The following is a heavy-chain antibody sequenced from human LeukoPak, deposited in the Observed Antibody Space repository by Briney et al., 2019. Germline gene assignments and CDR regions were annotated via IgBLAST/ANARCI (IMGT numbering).Heavy chain of an antibody. CDR2: IYYSGST. CDR1: GGSTSSYY. CDR3: ARVPPYYGMDV. J-gene: IGHJ6*02. Sequence: SETLSLTCTVSGGSTSSYYWSWIRQPPGKGLEWIGYIYYSGSTNYNPSLKSRVTISVDTSKNQFSLKLSSVTAADTAVYYCARVPPYYGMDVWGQGTTVTVSS. V-gene: IGHV4-59*01.